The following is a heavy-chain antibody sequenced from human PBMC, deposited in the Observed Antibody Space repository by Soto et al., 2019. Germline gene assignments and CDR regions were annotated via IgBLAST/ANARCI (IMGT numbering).Heavy chain of an antibody. Sequence: EAQVVESGGGLIQPGGSLRLSCAASGFTVSSKYMTWVRQAPGKGLEWVSIIWSAGLTYYADSVKGRFTISRDNSKNTLYLQMNSLRAEYSALYYCARELPPDLWGQGTLVTVSS. CDR3: ARELPPDL. J-gene: IGHJ5*02. V-gene: IGHV3-53*01. CDR2: IWSAGLT. CDR1: GFTVSSKY.